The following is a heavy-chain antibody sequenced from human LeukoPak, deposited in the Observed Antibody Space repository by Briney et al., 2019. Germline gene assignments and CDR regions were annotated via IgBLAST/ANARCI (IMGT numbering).Heavy chain of an antibody. J-gene: IGHJ4*02. CDR3: ARDGICFDF. CDR1: GFTFSEYW. Sequence: GGSLRLSCGASGFTFSEYWMTWVRQAPGRGPEWVANIKGDGSKIYYVDSVKGRFTISRDNDKNSLYLQMNNLRVEDTAVYHCARDGICFDFWGQGALVTVSS. CDR2: IKGDGSKI. V-gene: IGHV3-7*01. D-gene: IGHD1-14*01.